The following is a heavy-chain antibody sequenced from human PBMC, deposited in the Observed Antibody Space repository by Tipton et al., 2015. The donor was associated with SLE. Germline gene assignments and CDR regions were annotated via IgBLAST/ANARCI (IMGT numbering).Heavy chain of an antibody. V-gene: IGHV4-30-2*01. J-gene: IGHJ4*02. CDR2: IYHSGST. D-gene: IGHD2-2*01. CDR1: GGSINSGAYS. Sequence: TLSLTYSVSGGSINSGAYSWSWIRQPPGKGLQSIGYIYHSGSTFYNPSLKSRVTISVDTSKSQFSLKLTSVTAADTAVYFCARGCSSATCYPSGGFDYWGQGTLVTVSS. CDR3: ARGCSSATCYPSGGFDY.